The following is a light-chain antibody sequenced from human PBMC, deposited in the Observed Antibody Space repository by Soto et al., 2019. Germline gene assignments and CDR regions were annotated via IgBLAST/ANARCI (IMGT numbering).Light chain of an antibody. V-gene: IGKV1-5*01. CDR2: DAS. Sequence: DIQMTQSPSTLSASVGDRVTITCRASQTISSSLAWYQHKPGKAPKLLIFDASTLQTGVPSRFSGGGFGTEFTLTITDLQPDDFATYYCQQHNDYTAVTFGQGTKLEIK. J-gene: IGKJ2*01. CDR3: QQHNDYTAVT. CDR1: QTISSS.